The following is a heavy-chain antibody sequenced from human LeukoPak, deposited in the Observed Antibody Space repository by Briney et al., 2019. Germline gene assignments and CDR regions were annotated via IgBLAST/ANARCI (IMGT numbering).Heavy chain of an antibody. CDR3: ATPGTDYGDPLNY. CDR1: GYSFTSKW. CDR2: IYPGDSDI. Sequence: GESLKISCKGSGYSFTSKWIGWVRQMPGKGLEWMGIIYPGDSDIKYSPSFQGQVTISVDKSISTAYLQWSSLKASDTAIYYCATPGTDYGDPLNYWGQGTLVTVSS. V-gene: IGHV5-51*01. D-gene: IGHD4-17*01. J-gene: IGHJ4*02.